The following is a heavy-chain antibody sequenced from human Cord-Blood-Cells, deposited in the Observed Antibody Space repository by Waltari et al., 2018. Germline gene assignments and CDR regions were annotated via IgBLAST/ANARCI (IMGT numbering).Heavy chain of an antibody. CDR1: GFTFSSYG. J-gene: IGHJ4*02. CDR2: LRYDGSNK. V-gene: IGHV3-30*02. D-gene: IGHD1-26*01. Sequence: QVQLVESGGGVVQPGGSLRLSCAASGFTFSSYGMHWVRRAPGKGLEWVAFLRYDGSNKYYADAVKGRFTISRDNSKNTLYLQMNSLRAEDTAVYYCAKGRGTGITPLLDWGQGTLVTVSS. CDR3: AKGRGTGITPLLD.